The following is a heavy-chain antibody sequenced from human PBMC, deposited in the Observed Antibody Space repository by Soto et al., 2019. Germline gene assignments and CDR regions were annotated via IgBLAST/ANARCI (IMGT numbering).Heavy chain of an antibody. CDR3: ARGLISGYYLYDAFDI. CDR2: IYYSGST. V-gene: IGHV4-59*01. CDR1: GGSISSYY. D-gene: IGHD3-22*01. J-gene: IGHJ3*02. Sequence: QVQLQESGPGLVKPSETLSLICTVSGGSISSYYWSWIRQPPGKGLEWIGYIYYSGSTNYNPSLTSRVTISVDTSKNQCSLKLSSVTAADTAVYYCARGLISGYYLYDAFDIWGQGTMVTVSS.